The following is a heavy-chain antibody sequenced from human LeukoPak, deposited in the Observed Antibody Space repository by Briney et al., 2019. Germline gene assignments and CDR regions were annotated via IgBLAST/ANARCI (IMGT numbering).Heavy chain of an antibody. V-gene: IGHV3-30*04. Sequence: GGSLRLSCAASGFTFSSYAMHWVRQAPGKGLEWVAVISYDGSNKYYADSVKGRFTISRDNSKNTLYLQMNSLRAEDTAVYYCATGEESGYDYYYYMDVWGKGTTVTVSS. CDR3: ATGEESGYDYYYYMDV. D-gene: IGHD5-12*01. CDR2: ISYDGSNK. CDR1: GFTFSSYA. J-gene: IGHJ6*03.